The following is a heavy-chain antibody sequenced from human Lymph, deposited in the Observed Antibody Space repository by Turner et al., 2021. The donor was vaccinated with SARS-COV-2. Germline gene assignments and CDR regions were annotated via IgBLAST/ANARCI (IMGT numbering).Heavy chain of an antibody. CDR1: GGTFSSHV. CDR2: IIPMFGTA. V-gene: IGHV1-69*01. J-gene: IGHJ6*02. D-gene: IGHD3-22*01. CDR3: ARVGSSVVPYYYYGMDV. Sequence: QVQLVQSGAEVKQPGSSVKVSCKASGGTFSSHVISWVRRAPGQGREWRGGIIPMFGTANYAQKFQGRVTITADESTSTAYMELTSLRSENTAVYYCARVGSSVVPYYYYGMDVWGQGTTVTVSS.